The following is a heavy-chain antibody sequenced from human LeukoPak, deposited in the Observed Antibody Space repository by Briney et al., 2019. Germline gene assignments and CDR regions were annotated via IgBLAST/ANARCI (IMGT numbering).Heavy chain of an antibody. J-gene: IGHJ4*01. Sequence: PSETLSLTCAVYGDSISTFYWSWIRQPPGKGLEWIGYIYYGASDNYNPSLKSRVTISLDRPKNRFSLKLTSVTAADTAVYYCARRGTDNYFDSWGHGTLVTVSS. CDR2: IYYGASD. V-gene: IGHV4-59*08. CDR3: ARRGTDNYFDS. CDR1: GDSISTFY.